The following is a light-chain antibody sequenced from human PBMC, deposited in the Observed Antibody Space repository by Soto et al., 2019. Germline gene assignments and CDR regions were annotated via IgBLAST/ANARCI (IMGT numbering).Light chain of an antibody. V-gene: IGKV4-1*01. J-gene: IGKJ2*01. Sequence: DTVMTQSPDSLAVSLGERATINCKSSQSVLYSSNNKNYIAWYQQKPGQPPKLLIYWASTRESGVPDRFSGSGSGTDFTLTITSMQAEDVAVYYCQHYLNNLYTFGQGTKLEIK. CDR3: QHYLNNLYT. CDR1: QSVLYSSNNKNY. CDR2: WAS.